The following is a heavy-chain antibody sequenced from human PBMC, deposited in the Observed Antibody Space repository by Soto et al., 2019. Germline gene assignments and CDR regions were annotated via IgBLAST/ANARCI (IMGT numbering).Heavy chain of an antibody. CDR1: GYTFTSYD. CDR2: MNPNSGNT. D-gene: IGHD1-1*01. J-gene: IGHJ5*02. V-gene: IGHV1-8*01. Sequence: QVQLVQSGAEVKKPGASVKVSCKASGYTFTSYDINWVRQATGQGLEWMGWMNPNSGNTGYAQKFQGRVTMTRNTSISTAYMELSSLRSEDTAVYYCGGRVRKANWFDPWGQGTLVTVSA. CDR3: GGRVRKANWFDP.